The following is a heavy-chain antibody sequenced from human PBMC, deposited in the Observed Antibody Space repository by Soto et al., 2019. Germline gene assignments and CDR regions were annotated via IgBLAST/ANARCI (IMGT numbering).Heavy chain of an antibody. CDR1: GDTFSTYS. D-gene: IGHD3-22*01. J-gene: IGHJ4*02. CDR2: IIPILGTP. V-gene: IGHV1-69*06. Sequence: QVQLVQSGAEVKKPGSSAKVSCKVSGDTFSTYSISWVRQAPGQGLEWLGGIIPILGTPSYAQRFQDRVTITADKSTSTAYMEVSSLRSEDTAVYYCARERSRYDRSGYYRPDYWGQGTLVTVSS. CDR3: ARERSRYDRSGYYRPDY.